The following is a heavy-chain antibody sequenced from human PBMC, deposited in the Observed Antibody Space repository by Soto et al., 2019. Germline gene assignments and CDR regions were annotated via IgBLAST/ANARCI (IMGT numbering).Heavy chain of an antibody. V-gene: IGHV3-23*01. CDR1: GFTFSSYA. J-gene: IGHJ5*01. Sequence: GGSLRLSCAASGFTFSSYAMNWVRQAPGKGLEWVSSISGSGGSTYYADSVKGRFTISRDNSKNTLYLQMNSLRAEDTAVYYCAKDGDATTVTPFEYNWSDSWGQGTLVTVSS. CDR2: ISGSGGST. CDR3: AKDGDATTVTPFEYNWSDS. D-gene: IGHD4-17*01.